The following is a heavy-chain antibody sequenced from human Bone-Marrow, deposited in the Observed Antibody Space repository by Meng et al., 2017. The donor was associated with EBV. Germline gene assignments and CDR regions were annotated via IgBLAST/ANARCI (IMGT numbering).Heavy chain of an antibody. J-gene: IGHJ4*02. D-gene: IGHD2-15*01. CDR3: ARREGYCSGGTCYFDY. V-gene: IGHV3-74*01. Sequence: VQWGESGGGLVQPGGSLRLSCAASGFTFSTYWMHWVRQAPGKGLVWVSRINTDGSSTNYADSVKGRFTISRDNAKNTLYLQMNSLRAEDTAVYYCARREGYCSGGTCYFDYWGQGVLVTVSS. CDR1: GFTFSTYW. CDR2: INTDGSST.